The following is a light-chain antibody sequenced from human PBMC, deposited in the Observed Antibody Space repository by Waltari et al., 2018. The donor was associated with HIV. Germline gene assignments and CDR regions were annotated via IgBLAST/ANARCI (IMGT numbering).Light chain of an antibody. Sequence: DIQMTQSPSPLSGSVGERVTTTCQASQDINNYLNWYQQKAGRAPKLLIYDATNLEIGVPSRFSGSGSGTDFTLTISNLQPEDIATYYCQHYDNFLHTFGQGTKLEIK. J-gene: IGKJ2*01. CDR1: QDINNY. CDR3: QHYDNFLHT. CDR2: DAT. V-gene: IGKV1-33*01.